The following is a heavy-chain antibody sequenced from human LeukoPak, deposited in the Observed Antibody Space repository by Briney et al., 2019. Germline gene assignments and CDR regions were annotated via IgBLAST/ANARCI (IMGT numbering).Heavy chain of an antibody. V-gene: IGHV3-23*01. Sequence: GGSLRLSCAASGFTFSSYGMRWVRQAPGKGLEWVSAISGSGGSTYYADSVKGRSTISRDNSKNTLYLQMHSLRTEDTAVYYCAKESLRVVPSATFDYWGQGTLVTVSS. CDR2: ISGSGGST. J-gene: IGHJ4*02. CDR1: GFTFSSYG. D-gene: IGHD2-2*01. CDR3: AKESLRVVPSATFDY.